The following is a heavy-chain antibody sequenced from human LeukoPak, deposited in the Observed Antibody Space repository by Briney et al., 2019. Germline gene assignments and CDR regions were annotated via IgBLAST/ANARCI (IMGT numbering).Heavy chain of an antibody. CDR3: ARHELRGMDV. CDR2: IDSTSSYI. D-gene: IGHD1-7*01. Sequence: PGGSLRLSCAASGFTFSSYNMNWVRQAPGKGLEWVSSIDSTSSYIFYADSLKGRFTISRDNAKKSLYLQMNSLRAEDTAVYYCARHELRGMDVWGQGTTVTVSS. CDR1: GFTFSSYN. V-gene: IGHV3-21*01. J-gene: IGHJ6*02.